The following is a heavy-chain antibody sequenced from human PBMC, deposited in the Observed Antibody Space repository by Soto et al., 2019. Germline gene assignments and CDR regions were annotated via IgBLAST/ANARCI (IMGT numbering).Heavy chain of an antibody. V-gene: IGHV3-64D*06. D-gene: IGHD4-4*01. CDR3: VKGGRTTVTDFDY. J-gene: IGHJ4*02. CDR1: GISFSSNA. CDR2: ITYNGGST. Sequence: GGSLRLSCSDSGISFSSNAMHWVRQAPGKGLEYVSAITYNGGSTYYADSVKGRFTISRDNSKNTLYLQMTTLRPEDTAVYYCVKGGRTTVTDFDYWGQGTLVTVSS.